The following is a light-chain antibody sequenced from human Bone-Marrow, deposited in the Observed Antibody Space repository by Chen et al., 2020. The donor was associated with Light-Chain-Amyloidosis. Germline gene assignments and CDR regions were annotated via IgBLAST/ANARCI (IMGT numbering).Light chain of an antibody. V-gene: IGLV2-14*01. CDR1: SSDVGGDNH. Sequence: QSALTQPASVSGSPGQSITIPCSGTSSDVGGDNHVSWYQQPPDKAPKIMIYEVTNRPSWVPDRFSSSKSDNTASLTISGLQTEDEDDYYCSSYTITNTLVFGSGTRVTVL. CDR3: SSYTITNTLV. CDR2: EVT. J-gene: IGLJ1*01.